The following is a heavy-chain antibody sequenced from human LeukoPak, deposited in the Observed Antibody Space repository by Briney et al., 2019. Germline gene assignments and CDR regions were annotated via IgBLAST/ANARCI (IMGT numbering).Heavy chain of an antibody. CDR2: ISYDGSNK. D-gene: IGHD3-10*01. Sequence: GRSLRLSCAASGFTFSSYGMHWVRQAPGKGLEWAAVISYDGSNKYYADPVKGRFTISRDNSKNTLYLQMNSLRAEDTAVYYCAKDRWFGEFLTNYFDYWGQGTLVTVSS. J-gene: IGHJ4*02. CDR3: AKDRWFGEFLTNYFDY. V-gene: IGHV3-30*18. CDR1: GFTFSSYG.